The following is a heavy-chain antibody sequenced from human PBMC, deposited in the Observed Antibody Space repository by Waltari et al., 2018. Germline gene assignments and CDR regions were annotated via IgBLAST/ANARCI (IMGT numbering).Heavy chain of an antibody. CDR1: GFTFSSLW. Sequence: EVQLVESGGGLVQPGGSLRLSCAASGFTFSSLWMPRVRQAPGKGLVWGSNINSDGSSKSYADSVKRRFTSSRDNAKNTLYLQMNSLRAEDTAVYYCARVRLLYTFDYWGQGTLVTVSS. D-gene: IGHD2-21*02. CDR3: ARVRLLYTFDY. CDR2: INSDGSSK. V-gene: IGHV3-74*01. J-gene: IGHJ4*02.